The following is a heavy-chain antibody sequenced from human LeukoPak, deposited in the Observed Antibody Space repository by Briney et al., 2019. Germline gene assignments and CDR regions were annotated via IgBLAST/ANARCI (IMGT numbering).Heavy chain of an antibody. CDR3: ARALGTRQNHSSSRYGVDY. CDR2: IYTSGST. D-gene: IGHD6-13*01. CDR1: GGSISSYY. J-gene: IGHJ4*02. Sequence: PSETLSLTCTVSGGSISSYYWSWIRQPAGKGLEWIGRIYTSGSTNYNPSLKSRVTMSVDTSKNQFSLKLSSVTAADTAVYYCARALGTRQNHSSSRYGVDYWGQGTLVTVSS. V-gene: IGHV4-4*07.